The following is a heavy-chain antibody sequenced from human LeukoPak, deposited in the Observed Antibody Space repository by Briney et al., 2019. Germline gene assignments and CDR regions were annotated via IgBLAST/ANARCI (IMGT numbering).Heavy chain of an antibody. CDR3: ARVRGRSSGYYYLDY. D-gene: IGHD3-22*01. Sequence: ASVKVPCKASGYTFSNYGISWVRQAPGLGLEWMGWTSYNGNTNYAQKFQDRVTMTTDTSTTTAYMELRSLESDDTAVYYCARVRGRSSGYYYLDYWGQGTLVTVSS. CDR2: TSYNGNT. J-gene: IGHJ4*02. V-gene: IGHV1-18*04. CDR1: GYTFSNYG.